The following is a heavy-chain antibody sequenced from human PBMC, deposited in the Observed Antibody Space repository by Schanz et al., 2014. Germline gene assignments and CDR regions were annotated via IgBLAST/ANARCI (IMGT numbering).Heavy chain of an antibody. CDR1: GFTYSSYW. D-gene: IGHD2-2*02. CDR2: INQDGSQK. Sequence: EVQLVESGGGLVQPGGSLRLSCAASGFTYSSYWMHWVRQAPGKGLVWVANINQDGSQKYYVGSVKGRFTISRDNAKDSLYLQMTSLRAEDTAVYYCATQYCSGTTCYTDSWDHWGQGTLVTVSS. V-gene: IGHV3-7*01. J-gene: IGHJ4*01. CDR3: ATQYCSGTTCYTDSWDH.